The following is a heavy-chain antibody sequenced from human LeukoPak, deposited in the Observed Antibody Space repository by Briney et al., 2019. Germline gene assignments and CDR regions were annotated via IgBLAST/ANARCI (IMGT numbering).Heavy chain of an antibody. D-gene: IGHD3-16*01. CDR1: GFSFMNAW. Sequence: GGSVRLSCAASGFSFMNAWMIWVRQAPGKGLEWVGRIKSNADGGTPDYAAPARGRFTISRDDSKNTLYLQMNSLKTEDTAVYYYTTSYHEDSPYWGRGNLVTVSS. CDR2: IKSNADGGTP. J-gene: IGHJ4*02. V-gene: IGHV3-15*01. CDR3: TTSYHEDSPY.